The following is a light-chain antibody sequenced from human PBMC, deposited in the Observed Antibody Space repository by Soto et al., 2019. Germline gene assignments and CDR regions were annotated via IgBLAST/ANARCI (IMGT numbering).Light chain of an antibody. CDR3: QQRSNWPPLYT. CDR1: QSVSSY. J-gene: IGKJ2*01. V-gene: IGKV3-11*01. Sequence: EIVLTQSPATLSLSPGERATLSCRASQSVSSYLAWSQQKSGQAPRLLIYDASNRATGIPARFSGSGSGTDFTLTISSLEPEDFAVYYCQQRSNWPPLYTVGQGTKLEIK. CDR2: DAS.